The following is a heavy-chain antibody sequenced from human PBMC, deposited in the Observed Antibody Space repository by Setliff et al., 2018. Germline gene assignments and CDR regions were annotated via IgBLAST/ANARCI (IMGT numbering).Heavy chain of an antibody. D-gene: IGHD6-6*01. CDR2: ITHTGTTGST. CDR3: ARGRNVASRLFDS. V-gene: IGHV4-34*01. CDR1: GGTFTYYY. Sequence: KTSETLSLTCAASGGTFTYYYWTWIRQSPAKGLEWIGEITHTGTTGSTKYNPSLKSRVTMSIDTSKNQFSLMVTSVTAADTAVYYCARGRNVASRLFDSWGQGTRVTVSS. J-gene: IGHJ4*02.